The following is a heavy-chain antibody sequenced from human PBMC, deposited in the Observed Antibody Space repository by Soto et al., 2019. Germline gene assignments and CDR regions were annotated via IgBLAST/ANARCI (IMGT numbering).Heavy chain of an antibody. CDR1: GFSLSNARMC. Sequence: SGATLVNPTETLTLTCTVSGFSLSNARMCVSWIRQPPRKALEWLAHLFSNDEKSYSTSLKSRLTISKDTSKSQVVLTMTNMDPVDTATYYCARTNWELLPRGFYYYGMDVWGQGTTVTAP. CDR3: ARTNWELLPRGFYYYGMDV. CDR2: LFSNDEK. V-gene: IGHV2-26*01. D-gene: IGHD1-26*01. J-gene: IGHJ6*02.